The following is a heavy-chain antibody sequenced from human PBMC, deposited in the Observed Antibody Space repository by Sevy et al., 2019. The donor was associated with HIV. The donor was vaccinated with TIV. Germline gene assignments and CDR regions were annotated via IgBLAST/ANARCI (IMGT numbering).Heavy chain of an antibody. D-gene: IGHD5-12*01. CDR2: ISDSSATI. CDR3: ASQRGGYERLYYFDS. J-gene: IGHJ4*02. CDR1: AFTYS. Sequence: GGSLRLSCVASAFTYSMNWVRQAPGKGLEWVSYISDSSATIHYADSVKGRFTISRDNAKNSLYLQMNTLRAEDTAVYYCASQRGGYERLYYFDSWGQGTLVTVSS. V-gene: IGHV3-48*01.